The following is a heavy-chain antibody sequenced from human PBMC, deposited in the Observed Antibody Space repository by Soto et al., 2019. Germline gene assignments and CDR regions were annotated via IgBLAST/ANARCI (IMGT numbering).Heavy chain of an antibody. J-gene: IGHJ6*04. Sequence: ASVKVSCKASGYTFTSYYMHWVRQAPGQGLEWMGIINPSGGSTSYAQKFQGRVTMTRDTSTSTVYMELSSLRSEDTAVYYCARGHSWQLTHGGKEVWGKGNTGTVAS. V-gene: IGHV1-46*01. CDR2: INPSGGST. CDR3: ARGHSWQLTHGGKEV. CDR1: GYTFTSYY. D-gene: IGHD6-6*01.